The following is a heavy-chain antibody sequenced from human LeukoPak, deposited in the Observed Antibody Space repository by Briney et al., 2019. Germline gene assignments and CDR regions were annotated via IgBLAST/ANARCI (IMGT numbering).Heavy chain of an antibody. CDR1: GYTFTSYG. V-gene: IGHV1-18*01. Sequence: ASVKVSCKASGYTFTSYGISWVRQAPGQGLEWMGWISAYNGNTNYAQKLQGRVTMTTDTSTSTAYVELRSLRSDDTAVYYCARVVGSSSWHPYYYYYMDVWGKGPRSPSP. D-gene: IGHD6-13*01. J-gene: IGHJ6*03. CDR3: ARVVGSSSWHPYYYYYMDV. CDR2: ISAYNGNT.